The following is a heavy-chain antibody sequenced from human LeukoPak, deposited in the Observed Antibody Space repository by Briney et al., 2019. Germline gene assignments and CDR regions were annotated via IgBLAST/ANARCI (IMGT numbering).Heavy chain of an antibody. Sequence: SETLSLTCAVYGGSFGGYYWSWIRQPPGKGLKWIGEINHSGSTNYNPSLKSRVTISVDTSKNQFSLKLSSVTAADTAVYYCARVHAGARYYGMDVWGQGTTVTVSS. J-gene: IGHJ6*02. V-gene: IGHV4-34*01. CDR3: ARVHAGARYYGMDV. CDR1: GGSFGGYY. D-gene: IGHD1-26*01. CDR2: INHSGST.